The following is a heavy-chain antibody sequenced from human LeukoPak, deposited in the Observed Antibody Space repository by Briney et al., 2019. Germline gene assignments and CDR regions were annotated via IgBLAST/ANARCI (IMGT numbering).Heavy chain of an antibody. Sequence: PGGSLRLSCAASGFTFSSYAMHWVRQAPGKGLEWVAVISYDGSNKYYADSVKGRFTISRDNSKNTLYLRMNSLRAEDTAVYYCASTIVVVVAGPPGIWDQGTTVTVSS. J-gene: IGHJ6*02. D-gene: IGHD2-15*01. V-gene: IGHV3-30-3*01. CDR2: ISYDGSNK. CDR3: ASTIVVVVAGPPGI. CDR1: GFTFSSYA.